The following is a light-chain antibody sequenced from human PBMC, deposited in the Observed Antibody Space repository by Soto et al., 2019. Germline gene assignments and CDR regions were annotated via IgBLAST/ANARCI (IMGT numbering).Light chain of an antibody. CDR3: QEYNTYSWA. Sequence: DIQMRQSPSSLSASIGASVTITCQASQSINRWLAWYQQKPGRAPKLLIYDASSLQSGVPSRFSGSGSGTELALTITSLQPDDFATYHCQEYNTYSWAFGQGTKVDNK. V-gene: IGKV1-5*01. CDR2: DAS. CDR1: QSINRW. J-gene: IGKJ1*01.